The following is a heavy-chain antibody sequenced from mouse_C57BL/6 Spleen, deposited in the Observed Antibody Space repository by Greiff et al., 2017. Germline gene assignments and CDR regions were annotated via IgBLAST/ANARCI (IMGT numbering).Heavy chain of an antibody. CDR3: ARMRYGYSADAMDY. Sequence: VQLQQSGPELVKPGDSVKISCKASGYSFTGYFMNWVMQSHGKSLEWIGRINPYNGDTFYNQKFKGKATLTVDKSSSTAHMELRSLTSEDSAVYYCARMRYGYSADAMDYWGQGTSVTVSA. J-gene: IGHJ4*01. V-gene: IGHV1-20*01. CDR2: INPYNGDT. D-gene: IGHD2-2*01. CDR1: GYSFTGYF.